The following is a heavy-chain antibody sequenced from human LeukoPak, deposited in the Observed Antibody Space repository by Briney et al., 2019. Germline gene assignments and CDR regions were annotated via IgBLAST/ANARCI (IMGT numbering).Heavy chain of an antibody. Sequence: PSETLSLTCTVSGGSISSGGYYWSWIRQHPGKGLEWIGYIYYSGSTYYNPSLKSRVTISVDTSKNQFSLKLSSVTAADTAVYYCARDSDYGDYGYWFDPWGQGTLVTVSS. J-gene: IGHJ5*02. D-gene: IGHD4-17*01. CDR3: ARDSDYGDYGYWFDP. V-gene: IGHV4-31*03. CDR1: GGSISSGGYY. CDR2: IYYSGST.